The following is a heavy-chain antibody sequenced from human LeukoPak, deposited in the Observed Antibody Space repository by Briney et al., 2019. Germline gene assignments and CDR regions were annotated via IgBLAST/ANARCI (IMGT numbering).Heavy chain of an antibody. CDR1: GFTFSSYG. J-gene: IGHJ6*03. D-gene: IGHD3-3*01. CDR3: ARDHYDFWSGYMDV. Sequence: GGSLRLSCAASGFTFSSYGMSWVRQAPGKGLEWVSGINWNGGSTGYADSVKGRFTISRDNAKNSLYLQMNSLRAEDTALYYCARDHYDFWSGYMDVWGKGTTVTVSS. CDR2: INWNGGST. V-gene: IGHV3-20*04.